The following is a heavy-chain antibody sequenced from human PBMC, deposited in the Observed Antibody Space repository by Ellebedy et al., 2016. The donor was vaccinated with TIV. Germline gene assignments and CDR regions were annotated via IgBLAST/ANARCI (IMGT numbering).Heavy chain of an antibody. CDR2: ISGSGGSA. CDR1: GFTFRSYT. Sequence: GESLKISCAASGFTFRSYTMSSVRQAPGKGLEWVSVISGSGGSAYYADSVKGRFTVSRDNSRNTLYLQMNSLRAEDTAVYYCANDKEWLVSALPTYYGMDVWGQGTTVTVSS. V-gene: IGHV3-23*01. CDR3: ANDKEWLVSALPTYYGMDV. J-gene: IGHJ6*02. D-gene: IGHD6-19*01.